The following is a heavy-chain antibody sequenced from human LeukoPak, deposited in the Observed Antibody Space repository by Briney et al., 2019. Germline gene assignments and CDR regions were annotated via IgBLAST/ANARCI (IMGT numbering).Heavy chain of an antibody. CDR1: GFTFYDYA. V-gene: IGHV3-9*01. CDR2: MGWNSGSI. CDR3: AKAGAGYNSGWFDP. D-gene: IGHD5-24*01. Sequence: GGSLRLSCAASGFTFYDYAMHWVRQSPGKGLEWGSGMGWNSGSIGYADSVKCRFTISRDNAKNSLYLQMNSLRAEDTALYYCAKAGAGYNSGWFDPWGQRTLLTVSS. J-gene: IGHJ5*02.